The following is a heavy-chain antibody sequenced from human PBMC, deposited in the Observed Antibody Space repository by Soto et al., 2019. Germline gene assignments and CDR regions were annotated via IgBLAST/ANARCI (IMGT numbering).Heavy chain of an antibody. CDR3: ARGGAITDFYFDS. Sequence: SETLSLTCTVSSGSISDDYYYWSWIRQPPGRGLEWIGYIYYSGRTYYNPSLKSRLFISLDISKDQFSLRLSSVTAADTAVYYCARGGAITDFYFDSWGQGTLVTVSS. CDR2: IYYSGRT. J-gene: IGHJ4*02. CDR1: SGSISDDYYY. D-gene: IGHD3-16*01. V-gene: IGHV4-30-4*01.